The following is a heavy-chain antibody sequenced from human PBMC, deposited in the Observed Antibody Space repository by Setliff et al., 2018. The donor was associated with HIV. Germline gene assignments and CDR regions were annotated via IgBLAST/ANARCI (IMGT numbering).Heavy chain of an antibody. CDR1: GGSISSGDYY. CDR2: ISYSGST. CDR3: ARTKADGYNGVFDS. Sequence: PSETLSLTCTVSGGSISSGDYYWSWIRQPPGKGLEWIGSISYSGSTFYNPSLQSRVTISVDTSKNRFSLRLTSVTAADTAVYYSARTKADGYNGVFDSWGQGTLVTVSS. D-gene: IGHD5-12*01. J-gene: IGHJ4*02. V-gene: IGHV4-30-4*08.